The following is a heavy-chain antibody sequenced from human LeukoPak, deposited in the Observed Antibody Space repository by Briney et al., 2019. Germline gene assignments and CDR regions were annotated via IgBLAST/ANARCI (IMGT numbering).Heavy chain of an antibody. D-gene: IGHD3-3*01. CDR2: IYYSGST. CDR1: GGSISSGDYY. CDR3: ARTYYDFWSGYYRAFDI. V-gene: IGHV4-30-4*08. Sequence: MPSETLSLTCTVSGGSISSGDYYWSWIRQPPGKGLEWIGYIYYSGSTYYNPSLKSRVTISVDTSKSQFSLKLSSVTAADTAVYYCARTYYDFWSGYYRAFDIWGQGTMVTVSS. J-gene: IGHJ3*02.